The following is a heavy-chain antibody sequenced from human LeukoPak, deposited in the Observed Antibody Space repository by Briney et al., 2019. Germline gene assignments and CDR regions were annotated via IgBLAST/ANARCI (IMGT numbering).Heavy chain of an antibody. CDR1: GFTFSSYA. D-gene: IGHD5-18*01. J-gene: IGHJ6*03. V-gene: IGHV3-23*01. CDR3: AKDGRGGYSYGPGTYYMGV. CDR2: ISGSGGST. Sequence: GGSLRLSCAASGFTFSSYAMSWVRQAPGKGLEWVSAISGSGGSTYYADSVKGRFTISRDNSKNTLYLQMNSLRAEDTAVYYCAKDGRGGYSYGPGTYYMGVWGKGTTVTVSS.